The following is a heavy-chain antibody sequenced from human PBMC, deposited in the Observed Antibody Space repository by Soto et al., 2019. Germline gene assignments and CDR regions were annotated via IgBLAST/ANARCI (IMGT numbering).Heavy chain of an antibody. Sequence: GGSLRLSCAASGFTFSSYGMHWVRQAPGKGLEWVAVISYDGSNKYYADSVKGRFTISRDNSKNTLYLQMNSLRAEDTAVYYCAKDLVYYDSSGTFKYYYGMDVWGQGTTVTVSS. D-gene: IGHD3-22*01. CDR3: AKDLVYYDSSGTFKYYYGMDV. CDR2: ISYDGSNK. J-gene: IGHJ6*02. CDR1: GFTFSSYG. V-gene: IGHV3-30*18.